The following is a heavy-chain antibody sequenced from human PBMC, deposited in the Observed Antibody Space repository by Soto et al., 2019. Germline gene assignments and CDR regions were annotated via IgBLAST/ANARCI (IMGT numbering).Heavy chain of an antibody. CDR1: GFTFSSYG. J-gene: IGHJ5*01. Sequence: ERSLRLSCAASGFTFSSYGMHWVRQTPGKGLERVAVIWYDGSNKYYADSVKGRFTISRDNSKNTLYLQMNSLRAEDTAVYYYARAVHFEPYWNCESDNLLDSSGQGSLVIVSS. CDR2: IWYDGSNK. V-gene: IGHV3-33*01. D-gene: IGHD1-7*01. CDR3: ARAVHFEPYWNCESDNLLDS.